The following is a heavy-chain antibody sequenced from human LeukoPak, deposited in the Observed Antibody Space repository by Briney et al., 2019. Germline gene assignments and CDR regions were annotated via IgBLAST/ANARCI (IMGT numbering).Heavy chain of an antibody. CDR3: AKDLRTIFGTPDY. J-gene: IGHJ4*02. Sequence: LGGSLRLSCAASGFTFSSYAMSWVRQAPGKGLEWVSAISGSDGSTYYADSVKGRFTISRDNSKNTLYLQMNSLRAEDTAVYYCAKDLRTIFGTPDYWGQGTLVTVSS. CDR2: ISGSDGST. V-gene: IGHV3-23*01. CDR1: GFTFSSYA. D-gene: IGHD3-9*01.